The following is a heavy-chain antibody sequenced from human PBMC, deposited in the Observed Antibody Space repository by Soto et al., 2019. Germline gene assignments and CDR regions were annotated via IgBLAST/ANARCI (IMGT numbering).Heavy chain of an antibody. CDR1: GGSIASSLYY. V-gene: IGHV4-39*01. CDR2: IYYSGST. D-gene: IGHD2-21*02. CDR3: ARHPSDFWFDP. Sequence: SETLSLTCTVSGGSIASSLYYWGWVRQSPGKGLEWIESIYYSGSTYYNPSLKSRVTVSVDTSKNQFSLKLSSVTAADTAVYYCARHPSDFWFDPWGKGTLVTVSS. J-gene: IGHJ5*02.